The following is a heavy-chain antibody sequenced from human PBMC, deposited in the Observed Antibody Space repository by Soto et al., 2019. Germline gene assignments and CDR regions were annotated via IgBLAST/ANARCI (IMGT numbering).Heavy chain of an antibody. V-gene: IGHV3-30-3*01. J-gene: IGHJ6*02. CDR3: AKTVDTAMASYYYYYGMDV. D-gene: IGHD5-18*01. CDR2: ISYDGSNK. Sequence: QVQLVESGGGVVQPGRSLRLSCAASGFTFSSYAMHWVRQAPGKGLEWVAVISYDGSNKYYADSVKGRFTISRDNSKNTLYLQMNRLRAEDTAVYYCAKTVDTAMASYYYYYGMDVWGQGTTVTVSS. CDR1: GFTFSSYA.